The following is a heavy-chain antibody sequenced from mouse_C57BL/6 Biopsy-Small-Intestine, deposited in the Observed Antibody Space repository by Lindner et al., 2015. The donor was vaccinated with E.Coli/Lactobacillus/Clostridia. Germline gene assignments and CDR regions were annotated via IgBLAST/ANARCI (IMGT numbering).Heavy chain of an antibody. D-gene: IGHD2-1*01. CDR3: ARGYGGNYEGFIY. CDR1: GYTFTYYN. V-gene: IGHV1-18*01. Sequence: VQLQESGPELVKPGASVKIPCKTSGYTFTYYNIDWVKQSHVIGLEWIGDIHPNSGDTIYNQSFKDKATLTVDKSSSTAYMELRSLTSEDSGVYYCARGYGGNYEGFIYWGQGTLVTVS. J-gene: IGHJ3*01. CDR2: IHPNSGDT.